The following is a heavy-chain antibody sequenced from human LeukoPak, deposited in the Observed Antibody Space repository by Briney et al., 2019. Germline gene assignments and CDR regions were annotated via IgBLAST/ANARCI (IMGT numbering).Heavy chain of an antibody. V-gene: IGHV3-7*01. CDR3: AGYDHFDY. Sequence: GGFLRLSCAGSGFTFNNYWMSWVRQTPGKGLEWVASIKQDGSEKYYVDSVKGRFSISRDNAKNSLYLQMNSLRAEDTAVYYCAGYDHFDYWGQGTLVTVSS. CDR2: IKQDGSEK. D-gene: IGHD5-12*01. CDR1: GFTFNNYW. J-gene: IGHJ4*02.